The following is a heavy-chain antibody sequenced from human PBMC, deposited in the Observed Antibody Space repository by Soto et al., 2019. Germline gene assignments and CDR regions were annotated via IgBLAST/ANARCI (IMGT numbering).Heavy chain of an antibody. CDR1: GFTFSSYA. Sequence: GGSLRLSCAASGFTFSSYAMSWVRQAPGKGLEWVSAISGSGGSTYYADSVKGRFTISRDNSKNTLYLQMNSLRAEDTAVYYCAKDPEAFLAPKRADYWGQGTLVTVSS. J-gene: IGHJ4*02. D-gene: IGHD3-16*01. CDR3: AKDPEAFLAPKRADY. CDR2: ISGSGGST. V-gene: IGHV3-23*01.